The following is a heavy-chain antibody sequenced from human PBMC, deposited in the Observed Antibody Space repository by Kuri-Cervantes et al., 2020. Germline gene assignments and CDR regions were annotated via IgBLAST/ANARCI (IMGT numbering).Heavy chain of an antibody. CDR3: ASMVRGVIIMEYYFDY. J-gene: IGHJ4*02. CDR1: GFTFSSYA. V-gene: IGHV3-53*01. D-gene: IGHD3-10*01. CDR2: IYSGGST. Sequence: LSLTCAASGFTFSSYAMSWVRQAPGKGLEWVSVIYSGGSTYYADSVKGRFTISRDNSKNTLYLQMNSLRAEDTAVYYCASMVRGVIIMEYYFDYWGQGTLVTVSS.